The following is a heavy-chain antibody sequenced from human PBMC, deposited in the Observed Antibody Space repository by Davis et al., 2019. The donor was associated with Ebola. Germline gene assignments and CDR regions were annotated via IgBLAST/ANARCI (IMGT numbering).Heavy chain of an antibody. D-gene: IGHD5-18*01. CDR1: GGSISSGGYS. V-gene: IGHV4-30-2*03. CDR3: ARPVSPGYTYGYYYYDMDV. J-gene: IGHJ6*02. CDR2: IYHSGST. Sequence: MPSETLSLTCAVSGGSISSGGYSWSWIRQPPGKGLEWIGYIYHSGSTYYNPSLESRVTISVDTSKNQLSLKLTSVTATDTAVYYCARPVSPGYTYGYYYYDMDVWGQGTTVTVSS.